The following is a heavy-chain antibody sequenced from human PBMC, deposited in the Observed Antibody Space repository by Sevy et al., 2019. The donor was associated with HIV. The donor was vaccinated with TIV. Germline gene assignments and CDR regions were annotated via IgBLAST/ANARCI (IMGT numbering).Heavy chain of an antibody. CDR2: ISHDGINE. V-gene: IGHV3-30*03. CDR3: ALERLSSDVAEYFQN. J-gene: IGHJ1*01. Sequence: GGSLRLSCIGSGFSFSYYGIHWVRQAPGKGLDWVALISHDGINEYYADSVKGRFTISRDNFQNSLYLRLNSLRPEDTAVYYCALERLSSDVAEYFQNWGQGTLVTVSS. CDR1: GFSFSYYG. D-gene: IGHD1-1*01.